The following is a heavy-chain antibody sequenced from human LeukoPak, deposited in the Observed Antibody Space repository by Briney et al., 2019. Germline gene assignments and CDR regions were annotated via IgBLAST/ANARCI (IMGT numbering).Heavy chain of an antibody. CDR3: ARVNGYSHY. V-gene: IGHV3-21*01. Sequence: GGSLRLSCAASGFTFSSYSMNWVRQAPGKGLEWVSSISSSSSYIHYADSVKGRFTISRDNAKNSLYLQMNSLRAEDTAVYYCARVNGYSHYWGQGTLVTVSS. CDR1: GFTFSSYS. J-gene: IGHJ4*02. CDR2: ISSSSSYI. D-gene: IGHD6-13*01.